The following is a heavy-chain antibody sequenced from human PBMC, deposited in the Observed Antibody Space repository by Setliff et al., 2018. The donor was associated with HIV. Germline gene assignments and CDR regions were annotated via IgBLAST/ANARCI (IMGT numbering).Heavy chain of an antibody. Sequence: SETLSLTCAVYGGSFSGYYWSWIRQSPEKRLEWIGEINHSGSTNYSPSLKSRVIMAVDTSKNQFSLKLSSVTAADTAAYYCARTRGYCSGTNCYALRGPDYWGQGTLVTVSS. CDR2: INHSGST. V-gene: IGHV4-34*01. CDR3: ARTRGYCSGTNCYALRGPDY. D-gene: IGHD2-2*01. J-gene: IGHJ4*02. CDR1: GGSFSGYY.